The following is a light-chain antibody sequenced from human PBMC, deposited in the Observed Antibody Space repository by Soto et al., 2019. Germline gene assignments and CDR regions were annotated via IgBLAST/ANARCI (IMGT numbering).Light chain of an antibody. J-gene: IGKJ2*01. Sequence: EVVMTQSPATLSVSPGERATLSCRASQSVGSELAWYQQKPGQAPRRLIYGASSRSTGIPARFSGSGSGTEFTLTISSLQSEDFAVYYCQQYDKWPPYTFGQGTKLEIK. CDR3: QQYDKWPPYT. CDR1: QSVGSE. CDR2: GAS. V-gene: IGKV3-15*01.